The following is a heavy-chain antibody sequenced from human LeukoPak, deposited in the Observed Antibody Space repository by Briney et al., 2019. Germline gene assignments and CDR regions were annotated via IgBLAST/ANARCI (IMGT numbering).Heavy chain of an antibody. CDR1: GFTVSSNY. D-gene: IGHD2-21*02. V-gene: IGHV3-74*01. CDR2: INIDGSST. CDR3: AREGGVVTTIVFDY. Sequence: GGSLRLSCAASGFTVSSNYMSWVRQAPGKGLVWVSRINIDGSSTTYADSVKGRFTISRDNAKDTLYLQMNSLRAEDTAVYYCAREGGVVTTIVFDYWGQGTLVTVSS. J-gene: IGHJ4*02.